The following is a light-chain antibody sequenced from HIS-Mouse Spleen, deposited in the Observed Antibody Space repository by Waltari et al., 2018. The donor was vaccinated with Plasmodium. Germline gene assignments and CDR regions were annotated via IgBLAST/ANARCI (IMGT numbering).Light chain of an antibody. CDR2: GNS. J-gene: IGLJ2*01. CDR3: QSYDSSLSGPVV. CDR1: SSNIGAGYD. Sequence: QSVLTPPPSVTRAPGQRVTISCTGRSSNIGAGYDVHRSQQLPGTAPKLLIYGNSNRPSGSPDRFSGSKSGTSASLAITGLQAEDEADYYCQSYDSSLSGPVVFGGGTKLTVL. V-gene: IGLV1-40*01.